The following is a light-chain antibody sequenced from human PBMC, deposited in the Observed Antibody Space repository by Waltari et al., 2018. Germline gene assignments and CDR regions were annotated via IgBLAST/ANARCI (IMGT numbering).Light chain of an antibody. V-gene: IGKV1-39*01. J-gene: IGKJ4*01. CDR1: HSITTY. CDR2: AAS. CDR3: QQTNTVPLT. Sequence: DIQMTQSPSSLSASVGDRVTITCRASHSITTYLNWYQQKPGKAPNLLIDAASSLQSGVPSRFSGSGSGTEFTLTISSLRPEDFATYYCQQTNTVPLTFGGGTKVEIK.